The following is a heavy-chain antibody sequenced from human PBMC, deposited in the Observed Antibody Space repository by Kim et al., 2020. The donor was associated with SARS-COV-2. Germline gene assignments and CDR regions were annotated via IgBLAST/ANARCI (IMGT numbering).Heavy chain of an antibody. CDR3: AKDQSGDYYYYSGMDV. V-gene: IGHV3-23*01. J-gene: IGHJ6*02. CDR2: ISAGGHSI. Sequence: GGSLRLSCAASGFMFSSHAMTWVRQAPGKGLERVAIISAGGHSIYYADSVKGRFTVSRDNSKNTLYLQMSSLRAEDTALYFCAKDQSGDYYYYSGMDVWGPGTTVTVSS. D-gene: IGHD1-26*01. CDR1: GFMFSSHA.